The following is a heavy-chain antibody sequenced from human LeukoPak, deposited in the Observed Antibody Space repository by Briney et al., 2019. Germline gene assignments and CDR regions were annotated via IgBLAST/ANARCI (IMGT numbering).Heavy chain of an antibody. Sequence: GGSLRLSCSGSGFTFADYYMSWIRQAPGKGLEWVSYISTSGNTIYYADSVKGRFTISRVNAKNSVYLQMSSLRAEDTAIYYCARDPVEFLESLRVQYYYRFDVWGQGTTVTVSS. J-gene: IGHJ6*02. CDR3: ARDPVEFLESLRVQYYYRFDV. V-gene: IGHV3-11*01. CDR1: GFTFADYY. CDR2: ISTSGNTI. D-gene: IGHD3-3*02.